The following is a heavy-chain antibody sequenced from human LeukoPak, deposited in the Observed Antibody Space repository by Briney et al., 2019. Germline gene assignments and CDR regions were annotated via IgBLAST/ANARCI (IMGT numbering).Heavy chain of an antibody. D-gene: IGHD4-11*01. CDR2: IYYSGST. CDR1: GGSISSYY. Sequence: SETLSLTCTVSGGSISSYYWSWIRQPPGKGLEWIGYIYYSGSTNYNPSLKSRVTISVDTSKNQFSLKLSSVTAADTAVYYCARDNYGKIDYWGQGTLVTVSS. CDR3: ARDNYGKIDY. J-gene: IGHJ4*02. V-gene: IGHV4-59*01.